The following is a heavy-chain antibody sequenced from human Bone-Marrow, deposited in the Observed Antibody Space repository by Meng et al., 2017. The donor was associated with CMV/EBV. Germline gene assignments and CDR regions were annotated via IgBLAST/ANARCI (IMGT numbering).Heavy chain of an antibody. Sequence: GSLRLSCTVSGYSISSGYYWGWIRQPPGKGLEWIGSIYHSGSTYYNPSLKSRVTISVDTSKNQFSLKLSSVTAADTAVYYCARVWYSSSWYGPWDYYYGMDVWGQGTTVTVSS. CDR2: IYHSGST. CDR1: GYSISSGYY. J-gene: IGHJ6*02. D-gene: IGHD6-13*01. V-gene: IGHV4-38-2*02. CDR3: ARVWYSSSWYGPWDYYYGMDV.